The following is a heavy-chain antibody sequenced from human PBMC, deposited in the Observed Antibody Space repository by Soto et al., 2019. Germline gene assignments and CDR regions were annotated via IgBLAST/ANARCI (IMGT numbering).Heavy chain of an antibody. V-gene: IGHV1-18*01. CDR2: ISAYNGNT. D-gene: IGHD6-13*01. J-gene: IGHJ1*01. Sequence: ASVNVSCKASGYTFTSYGISWVRQAPGQGLEWMGWISAYNGNTNYAQKLQGRVTMTTDTSTSTAYMELRSLRSDDTAVYYCAITAAGTQEYFQHWGQGTLVTVSS. CDR3: AITAAGTQEYFQH. CDR1: GYTFTSYG.